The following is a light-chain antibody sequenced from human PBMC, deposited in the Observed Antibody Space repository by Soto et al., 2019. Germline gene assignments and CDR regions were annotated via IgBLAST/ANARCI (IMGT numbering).Light chain of an antibody. V-gene: IGKV2-30*01. CDR3: MQGTHWPWT. J-gene: IGKJ1*01. CDR1: QSLVYSDGDTY. Sequence: DAVLTQSPLSLPVTLGQPATISCRSSQSLVYSDGDTYLNWFQQRPGQSPRRLIYKVSHRDSGVTDRFSGSGSGTDFTLEISRVEAADVGVYYCMQGTHWPWTFGQGTKVEVK. CDR2: KVS.